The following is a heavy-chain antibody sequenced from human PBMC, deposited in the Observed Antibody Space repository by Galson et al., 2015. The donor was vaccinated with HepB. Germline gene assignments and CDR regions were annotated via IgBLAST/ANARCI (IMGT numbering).Heavy chain of an antibody. CDR2: VSWDDDK. Sequence: PALVKPTQTLTLTCIFSRFPLSTSGVGVGWVRQPPGKALEWLALVSWDDDKRYSPSLRSRLTITKDTSKNQVVLTMTNMAPVDTATYFCAHWNSSRSLDYWGQGTLVTVSS. J-gene: IGHJ4*02. CDR1: RFPLSTSGVG. CDR3: AHWNSSRSLDY. D-gene: IGHD6-13*01. V-gene: IGHV2-5*02.